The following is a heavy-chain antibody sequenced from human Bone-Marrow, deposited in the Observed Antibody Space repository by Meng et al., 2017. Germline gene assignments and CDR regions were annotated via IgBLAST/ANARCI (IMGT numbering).Heavy chain of an antibody. D-gene: IGHD4-11*01. CDR1: GGSFSDYY. CDR2: INHSGST. Sequence: QVHLQQWGEGFLKPSETLSLTCVVSGGSFSDYYWSWIRQPPGKGLEWIGEINHSGSTNYNPSLESRATISVDTSQNNLSLKLSSVTAADSAVYYCARGPTTMAHDFDYWGQGTLVTVSS. CDR3: ARGPTTMAHDFDY. J-gene: IGHJ4*02. V-gene: IGHV4-34*01.